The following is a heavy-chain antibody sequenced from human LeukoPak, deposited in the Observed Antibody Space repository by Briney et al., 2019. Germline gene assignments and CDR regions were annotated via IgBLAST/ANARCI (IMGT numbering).Heavy chain of an antibody. V-gene: IGHV4-30-2*01. D-gene: IGHD7-27*01. CDR3: ARFSPRAMGNYLDF. CDR2: IYPRGST. CDR1: GGSISSGSYS. Sequence: SETLSLTCAVSGGSISSGSYSWSWIRQPPGKGLEWIGYIYPRGSTYYNPSLKSRVILSLDKSANRFSLNLSSVTAADTAVYYCARFSPRAMGNYLDFWGQGTLVTVSS. J-gene: IGHJ4*02.